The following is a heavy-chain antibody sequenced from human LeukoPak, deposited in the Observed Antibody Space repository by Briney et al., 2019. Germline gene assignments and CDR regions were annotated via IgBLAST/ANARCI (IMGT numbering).Heavy chain of an antibody. Sequence: ASVKVSCKASGYTFTGYYMHWVRQAPGQGLEWMGWINPNSGGTNYAQKFQGRVTMTRDTSISTAYMELSRLRSDDTAVYYCAREDSSSNWFDPWGQGTLVTVSS. CDR2: INPNSGGT. J-gene: IGHJ5*02. V-gene: IGHV1-2*02. D-gene: IGHD6-6*01. CDR3: AREDSSSNWFDP. CDR1: GYTFTGYY.